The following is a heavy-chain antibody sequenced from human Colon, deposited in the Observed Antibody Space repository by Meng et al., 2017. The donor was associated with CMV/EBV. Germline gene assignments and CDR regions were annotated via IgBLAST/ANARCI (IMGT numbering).Heavy chain of an antibody. CDR3: AGQGNDFWSGQGSDY. D-gene: IGHD3-3*01. V-gene: IGHV5-51*01. CDR2: IYPGDSDT. Sequence: GESLKISCKGSGYSFTSYWIGWVRQMPGKGLEWMGIIYPGDSDTRYSPSFQGQVTISADKSISTAYLQWSSLKASDTAMYYCAGQGNDFWSGQGSDYWGQGTLVTVSS. J-gene: IGHJ4*02. CDR1: GYSFTSYW.